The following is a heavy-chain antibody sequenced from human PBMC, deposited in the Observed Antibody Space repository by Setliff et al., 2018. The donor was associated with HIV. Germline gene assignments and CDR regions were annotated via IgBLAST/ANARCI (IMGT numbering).Heavy chain of an antibody. D-gene: IGHD2-2*01. CDR2: IYYSGNP. J-gene: IGHJ4*02. CDR3: ARGFDYAQRPPLYYFDY. Sequence: LSLTCTVSGGSISSGYYYWSWVRQHPGKGLEWIGYIYYSGNPFYNPSLRSRVTISLDTSKNQFSLKLSSVTAADTAVYYCARGFDYAQRPPLYYFDYWGQGTLVTVSS. V-gene: IGHV4-31*03. CDR1: GGSISSGYYY.